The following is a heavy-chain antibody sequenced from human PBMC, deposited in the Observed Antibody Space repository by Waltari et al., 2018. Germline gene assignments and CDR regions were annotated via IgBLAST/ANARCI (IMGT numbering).Heavy chain of an antibody. CDR2: SYHSGTT. V-gene: IGHV4-4*07. CDR3: ANYDYGGAFDI. J-gene: IGHJ3*02. D-gene: IGHD3-16*01. CDR1: GASVRSYY. Sequence: QVQLQESGPGLVKPSETLSLPCTVSGASVRSYYWSWIRQPARKGLEWIGRSYHSGTTNYNPSRKSRVTMSIDTSKNHFSLRLSSVTAADTAVYYCANYDYGGAFDIWGQGTMVTVSS.